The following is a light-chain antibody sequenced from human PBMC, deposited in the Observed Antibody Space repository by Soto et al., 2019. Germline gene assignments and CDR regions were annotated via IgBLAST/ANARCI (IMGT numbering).Light chain of an antibody. Sequence: EIVLTQSPATLSFSPGERATLSCRASQSVSSYLAWYQQKPGQAPRLLIYDASSRATGIPARFSGSGSGTDFTLTISSLDPEDFAVYYCQRRKNWQVTFGQGTRLEIK. V-gene: IGKV3-11*01. CDR2: DAS. CDR3: QRRKNWQVT. J-gene: IGKJ5*01. CDR1: QSVSSY.